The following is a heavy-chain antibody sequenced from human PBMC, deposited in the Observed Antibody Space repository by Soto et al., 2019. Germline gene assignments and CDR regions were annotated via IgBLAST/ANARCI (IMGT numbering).Heavy chain of an antibody. J-gene: IGHJ3*02. D-gene: IGHD3-10*01. V-gene: IGHV3-73*01. CDR2: IRSKANSYAT. Sequence: GGSLILSCAASGFTFSGSAMHWVRQASGKGLEWVGRIRSKANSYATAYAASVKGRFTISRDDSKNTAYLQMNSLKTEDTAVYYCTSDYGSGSWVGAFDIWGQGTMVTVSS. CDR3: TSDYGSGSWVGAFDI. CDR1: GFTFSGSA.